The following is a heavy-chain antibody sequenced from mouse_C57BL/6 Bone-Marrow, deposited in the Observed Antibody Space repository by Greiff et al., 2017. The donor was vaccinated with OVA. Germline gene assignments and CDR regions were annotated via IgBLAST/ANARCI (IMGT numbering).Heavy chain of an antibody. Sequence: EVMLVESEGGLVQPGSSMKLSCTASGFTFSDYYMAWVRQVPEKGLEWVANINYDGSSTYYLDSLKSRFIISRDNAKNILYLQMSSLKSEDTATYYCARDDGYYGNYGAMDYWGQGTSVTVSS. J-gene: IGHJ4*01. CDR1: GFTFSDYY. D-gene: IGHD2-1*01. V-gene: IGHV5-16*01. CDR2: INYDGSST. CDR3: ARDDGYYGNYGAMDY.